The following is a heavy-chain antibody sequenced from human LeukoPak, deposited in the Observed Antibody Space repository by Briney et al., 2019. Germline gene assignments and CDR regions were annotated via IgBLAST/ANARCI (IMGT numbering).Heavy chain of an antibody. CDR3: ARDGDVVVGFDY. CDR1: GFTVSSNY. CDR2: IYSGDNT. D-gene: IGHD2-21*01. V-gene: IGHV3-66*02. Sequence: GGFLRLSCAASGFTVSSNYMSWVRQAPGKGLEWVSVIYSGDNTYYADSVKGRFTISRDNSKDTLYLQMNSLRAEDTAVYYCARDGDVVVGFDYWGQGTLVTVSS. J-gene: IGHJ4*02.